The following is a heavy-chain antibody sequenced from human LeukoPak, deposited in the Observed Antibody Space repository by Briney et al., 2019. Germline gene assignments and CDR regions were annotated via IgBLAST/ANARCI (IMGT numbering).Heavy chain of an antibody. Sequence: GGSLRLSCVGSGFTFSNYWINWVRQAPGKGLEWVGNINEDGSRKNYADSVKGRFTISRDNSKNSLYLQMDSLRAEDTALYYCAGGHYAGYWGQGTQVTVSS. V-gene: IGHV3-7*04. CDR1: GFTFSNYW. CDR3: AGGHYAGY. J-gene: IGHJ4*02. CDR2: INEDGSRK. D-gene: IGHD2-2*01.